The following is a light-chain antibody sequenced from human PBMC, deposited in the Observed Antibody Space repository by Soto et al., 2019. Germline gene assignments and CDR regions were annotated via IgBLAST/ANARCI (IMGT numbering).Light chain of an antibody. CDR1: SSDVAAYNY. Sequence: VLTQPASVSGSPGQSITISCTGTSSDVAAYNYVSWYQQHPGKAPKLMVYDVSNRPSGVSNRFSGSKSGNTASLTISGLQAEDEADYYCSSYTSGGNYVFGTGTKVTVL. V-gene: IGLV2-14*03. CDR3: SSYTSGGNYV. J-gene: IGLJ1*01. CDR2: DVS.